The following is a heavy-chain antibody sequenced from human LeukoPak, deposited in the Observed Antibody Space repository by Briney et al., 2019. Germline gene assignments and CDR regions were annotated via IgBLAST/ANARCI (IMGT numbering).Heavy chain of an antibody. Sequence: SETLSLTCTVSGGSISSYYWSWIRQPPGKGLEWIGYIYYSGSTNYNPSLKSRVTISVDTSKNQFSLKLSSVTAADTAVYYCASITGTFMFRWFDPWGQGTLVTVSS. CDR1: GGSISSYY. J-gene: IGHJ5*02. CDR3: ASITGTFMFRWFDP. CDR2: IYYSGST. V-gene: IGHV4-59*12. D-gene: IGHD1-20*01.